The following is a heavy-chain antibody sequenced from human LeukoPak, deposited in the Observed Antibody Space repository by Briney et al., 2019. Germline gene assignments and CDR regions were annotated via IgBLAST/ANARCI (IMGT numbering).Heavy chain of an antibody. CDR2: ICGSGGST. V-gene: IGHV3-23*01. CDR3: ARIELGSNGWYNYFDY. Sequence: GGSLRLSCAASGFTFSSYAMSWVRQAPGKGLEWVSAICGSGGSTYYADSVKGRFTISRDNSKNTLYLPMNSLRAEDTAVYYCARIELGSNGWYNYFDYWGQGTLVTVSS. J-gene: IGHJ4*02. CDR1: GFTFSSYA. D-gene: IGHD6-19*01.